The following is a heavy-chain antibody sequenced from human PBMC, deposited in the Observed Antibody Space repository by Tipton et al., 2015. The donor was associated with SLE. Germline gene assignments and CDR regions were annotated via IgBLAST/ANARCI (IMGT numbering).Heavy chain of an antibody. CDR3: AGDLWYGGNSAPHAFDI. CDR2: INLSGST. Sequence: LRLSCAVYGGSFSGYYWSWIRQPPGKGLEWIGEINLSGSTNYNPSLKSRVTISVDTSKNQFSLKLSSVTAADTAVYYCAGDLWYGGNSAPHAFDIWGQGTMVTVSS. V-gene: IGHV4-34*01. CDR1: GGSFSGYY. D-gene: IGHD4-23*01. J-gene: IGHJ3*02.